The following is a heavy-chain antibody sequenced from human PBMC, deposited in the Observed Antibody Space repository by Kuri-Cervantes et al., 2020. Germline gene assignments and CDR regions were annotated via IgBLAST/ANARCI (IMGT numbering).Heavy chain of an antibody. D-gene: IGHD3-16*02. V-gene: IGHV3-15*01. CDR3: TTRSGLGELSDEWDWFDP. CDR2: IKSKTDGGTT. Sequence: GESLKISCAASGCTFDDYAMHWVRQAPGKGLEWVVRIKSKTDGGTTDYAAPVKGRFTISRDDSKNTLYLQMNSLKTEYTAVYYCTTRSGLGELSDEWDWFDPWGQGTLVTVSS. CDR1: GCTFDDYA. J-gene: IGHJ5*02.